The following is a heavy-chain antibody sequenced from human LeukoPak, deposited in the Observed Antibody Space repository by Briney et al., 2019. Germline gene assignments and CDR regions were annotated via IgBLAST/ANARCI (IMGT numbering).Heavy chain of an antibody. Sequence: PSETLSLTCAVSGGSISSGGYSWSWIRQPPGKGLEWIGYMYYTGDTHYNPSLRSRITISVDTSKNQFSLKLSSVTAADTAVYFCPRATYSSDFEYGAQETLVTVS. V-gene: IGHV4-30-4*07. CDR1: GGSISSGGYS. CDR2: MYYTGDT. J-gene: IGHJ4*02. CDR3: PRATYSSDFEY. D-gene: IGHD6-25*01.